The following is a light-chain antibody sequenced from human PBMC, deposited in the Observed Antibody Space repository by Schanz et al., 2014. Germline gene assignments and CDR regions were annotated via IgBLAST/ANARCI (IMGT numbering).Light chain of an antibody. V-gene: IGLV2-14*02. CDR1: SSDVGSYNL. Sequence: QSALTQPASVSGSPGQSITISCTGTSSDVGSYNLVSWYQQHPGKAPKLVIYDVIKRPSGVSNRFSGSKSGNTASLAITGLQAEDEADYYCQSYDSSLTGSVFGGGTKLTVL. CDR3: QSYDSSLTGSV. CDR2: DVI. J-gene: IGLJ2*01.